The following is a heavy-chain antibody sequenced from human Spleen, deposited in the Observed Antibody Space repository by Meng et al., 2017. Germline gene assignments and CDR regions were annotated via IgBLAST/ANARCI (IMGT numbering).Heavy chain of an antibody. D-gene: IGHD2-15*01. V-gene: IGHV3-21*01. CDR3: VRDCCSEIGPIDY. J-gene: IGHJ4*02. Sequence: GSLKIFCAASGFTFSSYSMNWVRQAPGKGLEWVSSISSSSSYIYYADSVKGRFTISRDNAKNSLYLQMNSLRAEDTAVYYCVRDCCSEIGPIDYWGQGTLVTVSS. CDR2: ISSSSSYI. CDR1: GFTFSSYS.